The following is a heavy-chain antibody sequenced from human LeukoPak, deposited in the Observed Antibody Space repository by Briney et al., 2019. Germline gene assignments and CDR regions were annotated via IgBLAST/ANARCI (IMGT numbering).Heavy chain of an antibody. Sequence: ASVKVSCTASGYTFPSYDITWVRQAPGQGLEWMGWMDPNNGNTDYAQKFQGRVTMTRTTSISTAYMELSSLRSEDTAVYYCARDGTTAPVYYYYGMDVWGQGTTVTVSS. D-gene: IGHD1-7*01. CDR3: ARDGTTAPVYYYYGMDV. CDR2: MDPNNGNT. V-gene: IGHV1-8*01. J-gene: IGHJ6*02. CDR1: GYTFPSYD.